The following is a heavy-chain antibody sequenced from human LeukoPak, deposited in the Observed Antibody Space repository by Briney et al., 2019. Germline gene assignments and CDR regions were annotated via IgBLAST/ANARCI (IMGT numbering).Heavy chain of an antibody. Sequence: ASVKVSCKASGGTFSSYAISWVRQAPGQGLEWMGGIIPIFSTANYAQKFQGRVTITADESTSTAYMELSSLRSEDTAVYYCATIAADYYGSGSYDKTPYYYYGMDVWGQGTTVTVSS. D-gene: IGHD3-10*01. CDR3: ATIAADYYGSGSYDKTPYYYYGMDV. J-gene: IGHJ6*02. V-gene: IGHV1-69*13. CDR1: GGTFSSYA. CDR2: IIPIFSTA.